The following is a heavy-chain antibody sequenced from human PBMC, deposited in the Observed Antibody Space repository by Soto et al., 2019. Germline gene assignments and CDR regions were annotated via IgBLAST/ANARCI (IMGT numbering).Heavy chain of an antibody. J-gene: IGHJ4*02. V-gene: IGHV4-30-4*01. CDR2: IYYSGTP. Sequence: SETLSLTCTVSGGAIRSVDYFWSWIRQPPGKGLEWMGYIYYSGTPYYNPSLKSRLTISVDTSKNQFSLKLTSVTAADTAIYYCAREKEDSGSYVDSWGQGTLVTVSS. CDR3: AREKEDSGSYVDS. CDR1: GGAIRSVDYF. D-gene: IGHD1-26*01.